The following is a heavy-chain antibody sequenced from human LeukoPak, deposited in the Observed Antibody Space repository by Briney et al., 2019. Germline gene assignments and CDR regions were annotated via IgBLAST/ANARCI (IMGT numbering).Heavy chain of an antibody. CDR1: GGTFSSYA. CDR3: AWGSLKGYCSSTSCPGAFDI. Sequence: SVKVSCKASGGTFSSYAISWVRQAPGQGLEWMGGIIPIFGTANYAQKFQGRVTITADESTSTAYMELSSLRSEDTAVYYCAWGSLKGYCSSTSCPGAFDIWGQGTMVTVSS. CDR2: IIPIFGTA. J-gene: IGHJ3*02. V-gene: IGHV1-69*13. D-gene: IGHD2-2*01.